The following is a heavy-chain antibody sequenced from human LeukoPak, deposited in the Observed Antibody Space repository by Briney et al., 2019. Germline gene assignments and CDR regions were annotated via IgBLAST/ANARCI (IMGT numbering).Heavy chain of an antibody. Sequence: SETLSLTCAVYGGSFSGYYWSWIRQPPGKGLEWIGEINHSGSTNYNPSLKSRVTISVDTSKNQFSQKLSSVTAADTAVYYCARDQNWMGGFDYWGHGNLVTVSS. D-gene: IGHD1-1*01. J-gene: IGHJ4*01. CDR2: INHSGST. CDR1: GGSFSGYY. V-gene: IGHV4-34*01. CDR3: ARDQNWMGGFDY.